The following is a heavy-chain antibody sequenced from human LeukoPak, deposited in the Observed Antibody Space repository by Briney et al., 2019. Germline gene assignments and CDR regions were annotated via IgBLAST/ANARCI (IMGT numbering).Heavy chain of an antibody. CDR3: AREPKSSGSGFDY. J-gene: IGHJ4*02. V-gene: IGHV3-48*04. D-gene: IGHD6-19*01. CDR2: ISSSNSAI. Sequence: GGSLRLSCAASGFTFSSYSMNWVRQAPGKGLEWVSYISSSNSAIYYADSVQGRFTISRDNAKNSLYLQMNSLRAEDTAVYYCAREPKSSGSGFDYWGQGTLVTVSS. CDR1: GFTFSSYS.